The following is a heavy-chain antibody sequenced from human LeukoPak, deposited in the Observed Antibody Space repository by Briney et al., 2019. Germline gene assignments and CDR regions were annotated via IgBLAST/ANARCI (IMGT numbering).Heavy chain of an antibody. J-gene: IGHJ4*02. CDR1: GGSVSSYY. CDR3: ARVWSNGSGVDY. Sequence: SETLSLTCTVSGGSVSSYYWSWIRQPPGKGLEWIGYIYYSESTNYNPSLKSRVTISVDTSKNQFSLKLSSVTAADTAVYYCARVWSNGSGVDYWGQGTLVTVSS. CDR2: IYYSEST. D-gene: IGHD6-25*01. V-gene: IGHV4-59*02.